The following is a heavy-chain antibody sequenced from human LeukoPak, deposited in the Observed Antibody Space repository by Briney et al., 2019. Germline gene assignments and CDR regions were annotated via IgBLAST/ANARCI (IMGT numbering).Heavy chain of an antibody. D-gene: IGHD2-8*02. V-gene: IGHV3-72*01. Sequence: PGGSLRLSCAASGFTFSDHYMDWVRQAPGKGLEWVGRTRNKANSYTTKYAASVKGTFSISRDDSKSIAYLQLNSLRTEDTAVYYCTVQVVPSDNWFDPWGQGTLVTVSS. CDR2: TRNKANSYTT. CDR1: GFTFSDHY. J-gene: IGHJ5*02. CDR3: TVQVVPSDNWFDP.